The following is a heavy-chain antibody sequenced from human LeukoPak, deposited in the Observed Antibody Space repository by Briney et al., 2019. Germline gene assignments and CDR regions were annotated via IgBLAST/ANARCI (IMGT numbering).Heavy chain of an antibody. Sequence: NPSETLSLTRTVSGGSISSYYWSWIRQPAGKGLEWIGRIYTSGSTNYNPSLKSRVTMSVDTSKNQFSLKLSSVTAADTAVYYCARDRSSSWYVPEFDYWGQGTLVTVSS. V-gene: IGHV4-4*07. D-gene: IGHD6-13*01. J-gene: IGHJ4*02. CDR1: GGSISSYY. CDR2: IYTSGST. CDR3: ARDRSSSWYVPEFDY.